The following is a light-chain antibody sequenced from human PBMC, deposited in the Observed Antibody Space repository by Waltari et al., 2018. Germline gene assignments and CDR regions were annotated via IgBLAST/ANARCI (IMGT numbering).Light chain of an antibody. CDR3: QQSYRSPLT. CDR2: STS. Sequence: DIQMTQSPSSLSASVGDRVTITCRASQTVSSYLNWYQQKPGKAPKLLIYSTSSLQSGVPSRFSGSGAGTDFTLTISSLRPEDCATYYCQQSYRSPLTFGQGTKVEIK. J-gene: IGKJ1*01. V-gene: IGKV1-39*01. CDR1: QTVSSY.